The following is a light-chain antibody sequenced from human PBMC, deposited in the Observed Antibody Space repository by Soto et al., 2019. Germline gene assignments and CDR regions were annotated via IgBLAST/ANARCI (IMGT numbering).Light chain of an antibody. CDR3: QQYNIYSPYT. V-gene: IGKV1-5*01. Sequence: DIQMTQSPSTLSASVGDRVTITCRASQRISTWLAWYQQKPGKVPRLLIYDASSLESGVPSRFSGSGSGTEFTLTISSLQPDDFATYHCQQYNIYSPYTFGQGTKLEI. CDR1: QRISTW. J-gene: IGKJ2*01. CDR2: DAS.